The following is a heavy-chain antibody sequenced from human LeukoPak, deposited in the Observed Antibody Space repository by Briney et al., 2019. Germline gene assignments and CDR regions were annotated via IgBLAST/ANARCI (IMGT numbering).Heavy chain of an antibody. CDR3: ARESLASGSSHIFDY. CDR2: IYTSGST. CDR1: GGSISSGSYY. Sequence: KTSETLSLTCTVSGGSISSGSYYWIWIRQPAGKRLEWIGRIYTSGSTNYNPSLKSRVTISIDTSKNQYSLKLSSVTAADTAVYYCARESLASGSSHIFDYWGQGTLVTVSS. V-gene: IGHV4-61*02. J-gene: IGHJ4*02. D-gene: IGHD1-26*01.